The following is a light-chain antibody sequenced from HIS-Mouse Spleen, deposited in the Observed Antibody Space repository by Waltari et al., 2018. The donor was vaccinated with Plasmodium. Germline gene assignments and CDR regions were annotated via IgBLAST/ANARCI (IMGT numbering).Light chain of an antibody. CDR2: KDS. CDR1: ALPKQY. V-gene: IGLV3-25*03. Sequence: SYELTQPPSVSVSPGQTARITCSGDALPKQYAYWYQQKPGKATVHGISKDSETPSGIPERVSGSSSGTSGTLTISGVQAEDEADYYCQSADSSGTPNWVFGGGTKLTVL. CDR3: QSADSSGTPNWV. J-gene: IGLJ3*02.